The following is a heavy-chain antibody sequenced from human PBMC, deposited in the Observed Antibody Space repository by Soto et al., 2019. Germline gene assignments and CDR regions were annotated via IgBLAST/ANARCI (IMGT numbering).Heavy chain of an antibody. CDR2: ISYDGSNK. CDR1: GFTFSSYG. J-gene: IGHJ6*02. Sequence: GGSLRLSCAASGFTFSSYGMHWVRQAPGKGLEWVAVISYDGSNKYYADSVKGRFTISRDNSKNTLYLQMNSLRAEDTAVYYCAKDQGRDYYYYYGMDVWGQGTTATVSS. V-gene: IGHV3-30*18. CDR3: AKDQGRDYYYYYGMDV.